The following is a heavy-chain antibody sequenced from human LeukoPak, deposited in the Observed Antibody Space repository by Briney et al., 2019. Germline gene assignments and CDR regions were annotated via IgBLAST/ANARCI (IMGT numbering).Heavy chain of an antibody. D-gene: IGHD5-12*01. CDR1: GYTFTGYY. CDR2: INPNSGGT. J-gene: IGHJ5*02. V-gene: IGHV1-2*02. CDR3: ARVGERIVATILGWFDP. Sequence: ASVKVSCKASGYTFTGYYMHWVRQAPGQGLEWMGWINPNSGGTNYAQKFQGRVTMTRDTSISTAYMELSRLRSDDTAVYYCARVGERIVATILGWFDPWGQGTLVTVSS.